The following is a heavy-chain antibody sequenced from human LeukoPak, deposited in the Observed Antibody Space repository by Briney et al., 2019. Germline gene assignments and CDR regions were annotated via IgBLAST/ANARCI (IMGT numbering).Heavy chain of an antibody. V-gene: IGHV1-2*02. CDR3: ARSMAVVVAAGAFDI. J-gene: IGHJ3*02. CDR1: GYTFTEYY. D-gene: IGHD2-15*01. Sequence: GASVTVSCKASGYTFTEYYLHWVRRAPGQGPEWMGWINPNSGGTNYAQKFQGRVTMNRDTSISTAYMELSRLTSYDTAVYYCARSMAVVVAAGAFDIWGEGTMVTFSA. CDR2: INPNSGGT.